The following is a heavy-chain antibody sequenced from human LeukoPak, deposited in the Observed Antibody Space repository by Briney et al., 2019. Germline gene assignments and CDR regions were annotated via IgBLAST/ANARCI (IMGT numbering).Heavy chain of an antibody. Sequence: ASVKVSCKASGYTFTGYYMHWVRQAPGQGLEWMGWINPNSGGTKYAQKFQGRVTMTRDTSITTAYMGLSRLRSDDTAVYYCAKGRVVAGSKSLTYHWLDPWGQGTLVTVSS. V-gene: IGHV1-2*02. J-gene: IGHJ5*02. CDR2: INPNSGGT. D-gene: IGHD6-19*01. CDR1: GYTFTGYY. CDR3: AKGRVVAGSKSLTYHWLDP.